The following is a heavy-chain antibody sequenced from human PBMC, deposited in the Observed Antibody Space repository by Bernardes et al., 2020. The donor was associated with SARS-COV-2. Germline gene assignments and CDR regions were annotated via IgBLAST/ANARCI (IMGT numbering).Heavy chain of an antibody. J-gene: IGHJ2*01. V-gene: IGHV4-39*01. D-gene: IGHD3-22*01. Sequence: SETLSLTCTVSGDSVSISSYSWGWIRQPPGKGLEWIGSIYSGGITYYDPSLQSRATISVDTSKNQLSLQLISVTAADTAMYYCASTPVTMILVVITYYYFDLWGRGTLVTVSS. CDR1: GDSVSISSYS. CDR3: ASTPVTMILVVITYYYFDL. CDR2: IYSGGIT.